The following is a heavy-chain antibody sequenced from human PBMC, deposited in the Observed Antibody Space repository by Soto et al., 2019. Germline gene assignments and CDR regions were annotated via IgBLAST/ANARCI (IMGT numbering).Heavy chain of an antibody. CDR3: AKQNGYGGNSELEY. J-gene: IGHJ4*02. Sequence: EVQLLESGGGLVQPGGSLRLSCAASGFTFSSYAMSWVRQAPGKGLEWVSAISGSGGSIYYADSVKGRFTISRDNSKNTLYLQMNSLRAEDTAVYYCAKQNGYGGNSELEYWGQGTLVTVSS. CDR2: ISGSGGSI. V-gene: IGHV3-23*01. D-gene: IGHD2-21*02. CDR1: GFTFSSYA.